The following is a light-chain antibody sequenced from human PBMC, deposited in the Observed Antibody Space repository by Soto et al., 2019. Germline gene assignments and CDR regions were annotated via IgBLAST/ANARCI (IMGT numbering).Light chain of an antibody. Sequence: QSVLTQPASVSGSPGQSITISCTGTSSDFGIYNSVSWYQHYAGRAPRLMIHDVSNQPSGVSDRFSGSKSGNTASLTISGLQAEDEADYYCSSYTSSTSYVFGSGTKVTVL. CDR1: SSDFGIYNS. CDR2: DVS. V-gene: IGLV2-14*03. CDR3: SSYTSSTSYV. J-gene: IGLJ1*01.